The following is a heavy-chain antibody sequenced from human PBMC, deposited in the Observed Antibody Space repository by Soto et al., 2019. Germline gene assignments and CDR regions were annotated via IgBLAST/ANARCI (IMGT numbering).Heavy chain of an antibody. J-gene: IGHJ5*02. CDR2: ISSSSTYI. CDR3: VRDLCYYDHWLDP. D-gene: IGHD3-22*01. CDR1: GFTFSSYS. Sequence: EVQLVESGGGLVKPGGSPRLSCAASGFTFSSYSMNWVRQAPGKGLEWVSSISSSSTYIYYADSVKSRFTISRDNAKNSRYLQMNSLRAEDTAVYYCVRDLCYYDHWLDPWGQGTLVTVSS. V-gene: IGHV3-21*01.